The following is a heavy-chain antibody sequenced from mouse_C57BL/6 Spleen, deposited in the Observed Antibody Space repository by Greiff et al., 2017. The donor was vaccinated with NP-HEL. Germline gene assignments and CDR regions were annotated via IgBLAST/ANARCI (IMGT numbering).Heavy chain of an antibody. J-gene: IGHJ1*03. CDR3: ARQGGLRERDYWYFDV. D-gene: IGHD2-4*01. CDR1: GFTFSDYY. Sequence: EVMLVESGGGLVQPGGSLKLSCAASGFTFSDYYMYWVRQTPEKRLEWVAYISNGGGSTYYPDTVKGRFTISRDNAKNTLYLQMSRLKSEDTAMYYCARQGGLRERDYWYFDVWGTGTTVTVSS. CDR2: ISNGGGST. V-gene: IGHV5-12*01.